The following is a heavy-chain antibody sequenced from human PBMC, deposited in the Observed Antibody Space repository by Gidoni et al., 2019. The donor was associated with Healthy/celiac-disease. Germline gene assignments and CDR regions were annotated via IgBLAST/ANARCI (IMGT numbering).Heavy chain of an antibody. V-gene: IGHV2-26*01. CDR1: GFSLSNARMG. D-gene: IGHD4-17*01. CDR3: ARTRLRWSPGAYYFDY. CDR2: IFSNDEK. J-gene: IGHJ4*02. Sequence: QVTLKESGPVLVKPTETLTLTCTVSGFSLSNARMGVSWIRQPPGKALEWLAHIFSNDEKSYSTSLKSRLTISKDTSKSQVVLTMTNMDPVDTATYYCARTRLRWSPGAYYFDYWGQGTLVTVSS.